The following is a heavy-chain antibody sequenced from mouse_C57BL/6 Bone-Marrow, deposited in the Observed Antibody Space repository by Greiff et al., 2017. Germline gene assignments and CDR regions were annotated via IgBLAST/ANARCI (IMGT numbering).Heavy chain of an antibody. CDR3: AREGGSSSFDY. Sequence: EVKLVESGGGLVKPGGSLKLSCAASGFTFSSYAMSWVRQTPEKRLEWVATISDGGSYTYYPDNVKGRFTISGDNAKNNLYLQMSHLKSEDTAMYYCAREGGSSSFDYWGQGTTLTVSS. D-gene: IGHD1-1*01. CDR2: ISDGGSYT. V-gene: IGHV5-4*01. CDR1: GFTFSSYA. J-gene: IGHJ2*01.